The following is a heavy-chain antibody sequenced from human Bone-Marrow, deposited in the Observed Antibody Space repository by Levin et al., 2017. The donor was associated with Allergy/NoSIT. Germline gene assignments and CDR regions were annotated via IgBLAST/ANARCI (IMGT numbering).Heavy chain of an antibody. D-gene: IGHD2/OR15-2a*01. CDR1: GFTFSGYA. CDR3: ARDLRGGGGFSFFYYFDL. V-gene: IGHV3-23*01. CDR2: IGGNGGGT. Sequence: PSETLSLTCAASGFTFSGYAMNWVRQAPGKGLEWVSSIGGNGGGTYNVDSAKGRFTISRDNSNNTVYLQMNSLRADDTAVYYCARDLRGGGGFSFFYYFDLWGRGTLVTVSS. J-gene: IGHJ2*01.